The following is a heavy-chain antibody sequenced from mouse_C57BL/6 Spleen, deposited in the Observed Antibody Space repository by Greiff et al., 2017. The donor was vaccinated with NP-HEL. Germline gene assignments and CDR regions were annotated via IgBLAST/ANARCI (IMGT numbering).Heavy chain of an antibody. V-gene: IGHV1-15*01. Sequence: VQLQQSGAELVRPGASVTLSCKASGYTFTDYEMHWVKQTPVHGLEWIGAIDPETGGTAYNQKFKGKAILTADKSSSTAYMELRSLTSEDSAVYYCTRGGKLYYFDYWGQGTTLTVSS. CDR1: GYTFTDYE. D-gene: IGHD1-1*02. J-gene: IGHJ2*01. CDR2: IDPETGGT. CDR3: TRGGKLYYFDY.